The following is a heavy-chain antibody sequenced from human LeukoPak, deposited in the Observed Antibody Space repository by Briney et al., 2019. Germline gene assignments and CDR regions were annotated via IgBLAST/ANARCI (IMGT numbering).Heavy chain of an antibody. Sequence: ASVKVSCKASGYTFTSYAISWARQAPGQGLEWMGWISAYNGYTNYAQNLQGRDTMTTDTSTSTAYMELTSLRSDDTAVYYCARALARDVYNINWFDPWGQGTLVTVSS. J-gene: IGHJ5*02. V-gene: IGHV1-18*01. CDR2: ISAYNGYT. CDR3: ARALARDVYNINWFDP. D-gene: IGHD5-24*01. CDR1: GYTFTSYA.